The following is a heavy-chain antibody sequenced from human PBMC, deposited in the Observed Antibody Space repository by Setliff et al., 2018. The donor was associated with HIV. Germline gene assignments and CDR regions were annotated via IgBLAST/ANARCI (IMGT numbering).Heavy chain of an antibody. V-gene: IGHV4-30-4*08. CDR1: GASISSGDSY. CDR2: INYSGTT. D-gene: IGHD6-13*01. CDR3: ARHFRYSGSWYESYFDY. Sequence: SETLSLTCSVSGASISSGDSYWSWVRQPPGKGLEWIGYINYSGTTFYNPPLKSRVFVSVDTSVSQFSLQLSSVTAADTAIYYCARHFRYSGSWYESYFDYWSQGTLVTVSS. J-gene: IGHJ4*02.